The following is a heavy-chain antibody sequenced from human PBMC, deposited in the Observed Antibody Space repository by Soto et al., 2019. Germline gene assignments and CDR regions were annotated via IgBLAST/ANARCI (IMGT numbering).Heavy chain of an antibody. V-gene: IGHV3-30*18. D-gene: IGHD6-19*01. CDR1: GFTFSSFG. J-gene: IGHJ4*02. CDR2: ISYDGSKK. CDR3: AKDRGWSSADLDY. Sequence: QEQLVESGGGVVQPGRSLRLSCAASGFTFSSFGMHWVRQVPGKGLEWVALISYDGSKKYYADSVKGRFTISRDKSKNTLYLQMNSLRVEDTAVYYCAKDRGWSSADLDYWGQGTLVTVSS.